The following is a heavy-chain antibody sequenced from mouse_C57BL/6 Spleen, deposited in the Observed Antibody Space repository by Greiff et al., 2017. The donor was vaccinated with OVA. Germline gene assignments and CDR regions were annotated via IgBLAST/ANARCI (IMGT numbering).Heavy chain of an antibody. Sequence: VQLQQSVAELVRPGASVKLSCTASGFNIKNTYMHWVKQRPEQGLEWIGRIDPANGNTKYAPKFQGKATITADTSSNTAYLQLSSLTSEDTAIYYWARNHLYYGTPYYAMDYWGQGTSVTVSS. V-gene: IGHV14-3*01. J-gene: IGHJ4*01. D-gene: IGHD1-1*01. CDR3: ARNHLYYGTPYYAMDY. CDR2: IDPANGNT. CDR1: GFNIKNTY.